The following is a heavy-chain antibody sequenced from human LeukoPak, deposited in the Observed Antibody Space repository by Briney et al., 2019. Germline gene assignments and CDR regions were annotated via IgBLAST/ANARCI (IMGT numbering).Heavy chain of an antibody. CDR2: GYYSGST. CDR3: ATYTRHCSGGTCYSIDY. J-gene: IGHJ4*02. CDR1: GDSISSYH. V-gene: IGHV4-59*08. Sequence: SETLSLTCTVSGDSISSYHWTWIRQPPGRGLEWIGYGYYSGSTNYNPSLKSRVAISLDTSNNQFSLKLTSVTAADTAIYYCATYTRHCSGGTCYSIDYWGQGTLVTVSS. D-gene: IGHD2-15*01.